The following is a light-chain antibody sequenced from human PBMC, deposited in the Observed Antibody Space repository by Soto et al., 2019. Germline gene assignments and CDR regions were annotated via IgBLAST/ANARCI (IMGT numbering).Light chain of an antibody. J-gene: IGKJ1*01. CDR1: QSLVHSDGNTY. CDR3: LQATRFHWT. Sequence: DIVVTQTPLSSPVTLGQPAAISCRSSQSLVHSDGNTYLSWLQQRPGQAPRLLLYKISNRVSGVPDRFRGSGAGTDFTLTISRVEVEDVGVYYCLQATRFHWTFRQGTKVDI. CDR2: KIS. V-gene: IGKV2-24*01.